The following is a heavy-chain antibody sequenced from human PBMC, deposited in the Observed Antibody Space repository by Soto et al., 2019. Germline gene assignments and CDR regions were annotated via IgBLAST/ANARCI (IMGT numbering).Heavy chain of an antibody. V-gene: IGHV1-69*01. D-gene: IGHD3-10*01. CDR1: GGTFSSYA. CDR3: ARAGGINYYGSGNFDY. Sequence: QVQLVQSGAEVKKPGSSVKVSCKASGGTFSSYAISWVRQAPGQGLEWMGGIIPIFGTANYAQKFQGRVTITADESTSTGYMELSSLRSEDTAVYYCARAGGINYYGSGNFDYWGQGTLVTVSS. CDR2: IIPIFGTA. J-gene: IGHJ4*02.